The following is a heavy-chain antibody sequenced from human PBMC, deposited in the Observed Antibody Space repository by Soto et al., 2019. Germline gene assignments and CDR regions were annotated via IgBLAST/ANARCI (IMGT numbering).Heavy chain of an antibody. CDR3: TRDSYDSSGYYYDFFDY. CDR2: IKVDGSEK. J-gene: IGHJ4*02. CDR1: GFTFNSHW. Sequence: GGSLRLSCAASGFTFNSHWMSWVRQAPGKGLEWVANIKVDGSEKYYVDSVRGRFSISRDNAKDSLYLQMNSLRAEDTAVYYCTRDSYDSSGYYYDFFDYWGQGTLVTVSS. V-gene: IGHV3-7*01. D-gene: IGHD3-22*01.